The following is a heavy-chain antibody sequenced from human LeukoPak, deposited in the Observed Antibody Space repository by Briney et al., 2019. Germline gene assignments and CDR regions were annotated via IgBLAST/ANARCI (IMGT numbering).Heavy chain of an antibody. Sequence: SSETLSLTCTVSGGSISSSSYYWGWIRQPAGKGPEWIGRIYTSGSTNYNPSLKSRVTISGDTSKNQFSLKLSSVTAADTAVYYCARGPLSSLDYWGQGTLVTVSS. CDR3: ARGPLSSLDY. D-gene: IGHD3-16*02. J-gene: IGHJ4*02. V-gene: IGHV4-61*02. CDR2: IYTSGST. CDR1: GGSISSSSYY.